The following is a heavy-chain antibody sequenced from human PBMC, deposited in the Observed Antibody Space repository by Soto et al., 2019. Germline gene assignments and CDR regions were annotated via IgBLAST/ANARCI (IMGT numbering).Heavy chain of an antibody. V-gene: IGHV3-64D*06. CDR3: VKEESSGWYPEYFQH. Sequence: GGSLRLSCSASGFTFSSYAMHWVRQAPGKGLEYVSAISSNGGSTYYADSVKCRFTISRDNSKNTLYLQMSSLRAEDTAVYYCVKEESSGWYPEYFQHWGQGTLVTVSS. D-gene: IGHD6-19*01. J-gene: IGHJ1*01. CDR2: ISSNGGST. CDR1: GFTFSSYA.